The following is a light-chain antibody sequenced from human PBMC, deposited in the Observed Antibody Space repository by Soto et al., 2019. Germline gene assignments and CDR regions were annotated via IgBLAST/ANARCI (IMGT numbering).Light chain of an antibody. V-gene: IGKV2-24*01. CDR2: KFS. CDR3: MQATHSPWA. Sequence: EIVMTQTALSSPVTLGQPASISCRSSQSLVHSDGNTYLSWLQQRPGQPPRLLISKFSNRFSGVPDRFSGSGAGTDFTLKISRVEPEDVGVYYCMQATHSPWAFGQGTKVEIK. CDR1: QSLVHSDGNTY. J-gene: IGKJ1*01.